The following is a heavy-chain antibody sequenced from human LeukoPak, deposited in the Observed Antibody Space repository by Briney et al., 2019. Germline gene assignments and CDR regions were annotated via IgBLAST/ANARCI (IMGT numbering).Heavy chain of an antibody. CDR1: GFTFSSYA. J-gene: IGHJ6*03. D-gene: IGHD4-11*01. CDR2: ISGSGGST. CDR3: AKAGMTTVTLAGYYMDV. Sequence: GGSLRLSCAASGFTFSSYAMSWVRQAPGKGLEWVSAISGSGGSTYYADSVKGRFTISRDNSKNTLYLQMNSLRAEDTAVYYCAKAGMTTVTLAGYYMDVWGKGTTVTVSS. V-gene: IGHV3-23*01.